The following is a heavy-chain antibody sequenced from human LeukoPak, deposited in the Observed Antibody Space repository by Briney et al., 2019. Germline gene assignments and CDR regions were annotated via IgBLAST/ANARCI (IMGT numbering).Heavy chain of an antibody. Sequence: GGSLRLSCTVSGFIFSTYWMSWVRQSPGKGLEWVATIKEDGSEKYYVDSVKGRFIISRDNGKNSLYLQMNSLRAEDTAVYYCARGIYPIYWGQGTLVTVSS. J-gene: IGHJ4*02. V-gene: IGHV3-7*01. CDR3: ARGIYPIY. CDR2: IKEDGSEK. D-gene: IGHD5/OR15-5a*01. CDR1: GFIFSTYW.